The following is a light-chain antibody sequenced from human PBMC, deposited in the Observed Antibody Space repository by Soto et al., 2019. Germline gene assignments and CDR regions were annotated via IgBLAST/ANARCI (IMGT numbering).Light chain of an antibody. CDR1: QSVLYDSNNLNY. CDR2: WAS. J-gene: IGKJ3*01. Sequence: DIVMTQSPDSLAVSLGERATINCKSSQSVLYDSNNLNYLAWYQQKPGEPPNLLIYWASTRESGVPDRFSGSGSGTDFTLTISRLQAEDVAVYYCQQYYATPFTFGPGTRVDI. V-gene: IGKV4-1*01. CDR3: QQYYATPFT.